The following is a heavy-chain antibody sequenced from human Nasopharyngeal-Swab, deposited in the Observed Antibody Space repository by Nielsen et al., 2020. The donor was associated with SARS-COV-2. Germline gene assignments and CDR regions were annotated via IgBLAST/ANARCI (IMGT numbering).Heavy chain of an antibody. D-gene: IGHD6-19*01. CDR2: INTNTGNP. Sequence: ASVKAPCRASGYTFTSYAMNWVRQAPGQGLEWMGWINTNTGNPTSAQGFTGRFVFSLDTSVSTAYLQISSLKAEDTAVYYCASDGLSLQYSSGWYGWFDPWGQGTLVTVSS. J-gene: IGHJ5*02. CDR1: GYTFTSYA. V-gene: IGHV7-4-1*02. CDR3: ASDGLSLQYSSGWYGWFDP.